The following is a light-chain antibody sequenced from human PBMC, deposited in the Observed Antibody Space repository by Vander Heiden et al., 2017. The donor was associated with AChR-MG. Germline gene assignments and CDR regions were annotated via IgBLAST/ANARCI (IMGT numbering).Light chain of an antibody. Sequence: QSVLTQPPSVSAAAGQRVTIARAGSSSNIGIHYVSWYHQLPGTAPKLLIYDNNKRPSGIPDRFSGSKSRTSATLGITGLQTGDEADYYCAAWDSGLSAVVFGTGTKVSVL. CDR3: AAWDSGLSAVV. V-gene: IGLV1-51*01. CDR1: SSNIGIHY. CDR2: DNN. J-gene: IGLJ1*01.